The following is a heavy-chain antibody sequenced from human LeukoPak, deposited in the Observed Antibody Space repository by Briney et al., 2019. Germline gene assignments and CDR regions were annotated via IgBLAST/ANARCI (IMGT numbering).Heavy chain of an antibody. CDR2: IIPIFGTA. Sequence: SVKVSCKASGGTFSSYAISWVRQAPGQGLEWMGGIIPIFGTANYAQKFQGRVTITADESTSTAYMELSGLRSEDTAVYYCARTYYYDSSGYLFDYWGQGTLVTVSS. CDR3: ARTYYYDSSGYLFDY. D-gene: IGHD3-22*01. CDR1: GGTFSSYA. J-gene: IGHJ4*02. V-gene: IGHV1-69*01.